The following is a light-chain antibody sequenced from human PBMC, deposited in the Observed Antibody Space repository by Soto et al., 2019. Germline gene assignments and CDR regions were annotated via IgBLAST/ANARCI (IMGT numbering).Light chain of an antibody. J-gene: IGKJ1*01. Sequence: DIQMTQSPSTLSASVGDRVTITCRASQTIDSWLAWYQQRPGKPPNLLIYKASTLASGVPSRFSGSGSGTEFTLTINSLQNDDFATYYCQQYHIYSGTFGQGTKVDIK. V-gene: IGKV1-5*03. CDR1: QTIDSW. CDR3: QQYHIYSGT. CDR2: KAS.